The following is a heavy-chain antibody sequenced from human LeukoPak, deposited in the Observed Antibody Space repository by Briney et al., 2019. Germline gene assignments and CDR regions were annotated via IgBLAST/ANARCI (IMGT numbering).Heavy chain of an antibody. D-gene: IGHD3-22*01. J-gene: IGHJ4*02. Sequence: ASVKVSCKASGGTFSSSSISWVRQAPGQGLEWMGGIIPIFGTANYAQKFQGRVTITADESTSTAYMELSSLRSEDTAVYYCARDLYYDSSGYLYYWGQGTLVTVSS. CDR1: GGTFSSSS. CDR3: ARDLYYDSSGYLYY. V-gene: IGHV1-69*13. CDR2: IIPIFGTA.